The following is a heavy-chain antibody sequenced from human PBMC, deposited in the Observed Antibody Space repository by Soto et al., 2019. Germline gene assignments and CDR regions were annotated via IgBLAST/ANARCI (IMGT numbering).Heavy chain of an antibody. CDR3: AKLTTNTYYDYVWGSYPNFDY. V-gene: IGHV3-30*18. D-gene: IGHD3-16*02. Sequence: QVQLVESGGGVVQPGRSLRLSCAASGFTFSSYGMHWVRQAPGKGLEWVAVISYDGSNKYYADSVKGRFTISRDNSKNTLYLQMNSLRAGDTAVYYCAKLTTNTYYDYVWGSYPNFDYWGQGTLVTVSS. CDR1: GFTFSSYG. CDR2: ISYDGSNK. J-gene: IGHJ4*02.